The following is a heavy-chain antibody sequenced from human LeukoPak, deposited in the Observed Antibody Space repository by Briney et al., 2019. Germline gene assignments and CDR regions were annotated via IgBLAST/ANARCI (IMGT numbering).Heavy chain of an antibody. V-gene: IGHV4-30-2*01. CDR1: GGSISSGGSS. CDR2: IYHSGST. D-gene: IGHD3-3*01. Sequence: PSETLSLTCAVSGGSISSGGSSWSWIRQPPGKGLEWIGYIYHSGSTYYNPSLKSRVTISVDRSKNQFSLKLSSVTAADTAVYYCASSFGVVKYFDYWGQGTLVTVSS. CDR3: ASSFGVVKYFDY. J-gene: IGHJ4*02.